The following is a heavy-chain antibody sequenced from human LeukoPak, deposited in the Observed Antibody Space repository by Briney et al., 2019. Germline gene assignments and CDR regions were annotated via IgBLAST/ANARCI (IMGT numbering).Heavy chain of an antibody. CDR2: IYYSGST. CDR1: GGSVSSGSYY. CDR3: ARADLDSSGYYYSTNYYFDY. D-gene: IGHD3-22*01. V-gene: IGHV4-61*01. Sequence: KPSETLSLTCAVSGGSVSSGSYYWSWIRRPPGKGLEWIGYIYYSGSTNYNPSLKSRVTISVDTSKNQFSLKLSSVTAADTAVYYCARADLDSSGYYYSTNYYFDYWGQGTLVTVSS. J-gene: IGHJ4*02.